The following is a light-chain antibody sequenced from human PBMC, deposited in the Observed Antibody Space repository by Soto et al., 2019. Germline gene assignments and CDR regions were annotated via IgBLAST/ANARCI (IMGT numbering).Light chain of an antibody. CDR1: QSVSSY. V-gene: IGKV3-20*01. Sequence: EIVMTLSPATLSVSPGERATLSCRASQSVSSYLAWYQQKPGQAPRLLIYGASSRATGIPDRFSGSGSGTDFTLTISRLEPEDFAVYYCQQYGSSPRTF. J-gene: IGKJ1*01. CDR2: GAS. CDR3: QQYGSSPRT.